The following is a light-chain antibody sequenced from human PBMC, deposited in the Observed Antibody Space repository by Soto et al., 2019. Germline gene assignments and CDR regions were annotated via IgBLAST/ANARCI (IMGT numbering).Light chain of an antibody. V-gene: IGLV1-44*01. CDR1: SSNIASRS. Sequence: QLVLTQPPSASATPGQRVTISCSGSSSNIASRSVYWYQQLPGTAPKLLMYSSDLRPSVVPDRFSGSKSGTTASLAISGVQSEDEADYYCSTWDVSLNGWVFGGGTKLTVL. J-gene: IGLJ3*02. CDR2: SSD. CDR3: STWDVSLNGWV.